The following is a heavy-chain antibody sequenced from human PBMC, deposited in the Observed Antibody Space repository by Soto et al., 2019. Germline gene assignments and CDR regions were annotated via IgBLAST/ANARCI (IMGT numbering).Heavy chain of an antibody. Sequence: EVQLLESGGGLVQPGGSLRLSCAASGFTFSTYAMSWVRQAPGKGLEWVSGVGSDGDTNDVDSVQGRFTISRDNSKRILYLLMNSRRAEDTAVYYCVPGRQLVLNSWGRGTLVTVSS. CDR2: VGSDGDT. D-gene: IGHD6-13*01. J-gene: IGHJ4*02. CDR1: GFTFSTYA. CDR3: VPGRQLVLNS. V-gene: IGHV3-23*01.